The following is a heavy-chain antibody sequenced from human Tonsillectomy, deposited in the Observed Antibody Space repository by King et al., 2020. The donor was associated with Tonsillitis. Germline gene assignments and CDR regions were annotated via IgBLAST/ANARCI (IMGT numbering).Heavy chain of an antibody. J-gene: IGHJ4*02. CDR1: GGSISSYY. V-gene: IGHV4-59*01. CDR2: IYYSGST. D-gene: IGHD1-26*01. Sequence: VQLQESGPGLVKPSETLSLTCTVSGGSISSYYWSWIRQPPGKGLEWIGYIYYSGSTNYNPSLKSRVTISVDTSKNQFSLKLSSVTAADTAVYYCARGSSGSLEVIDYWGQGTLVTVSS. CDR3: ARGSSGSLEVIDY.